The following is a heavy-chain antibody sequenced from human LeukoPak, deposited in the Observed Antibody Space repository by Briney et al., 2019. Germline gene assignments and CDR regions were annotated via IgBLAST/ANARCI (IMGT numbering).Heavy chain of an antibody. V-gene: IGHV3-49*04. CDR3: TRDSIAVAGC. D-gene: IGHD6-19*01. Sequence: GGSLRLSCTASGFSFGDYAMSWVRQAPGKGLEWVGFIRSKAYGGTTEYAASVKGRFTISRDDSKSIAYLQMNSLKTEDTAVYYCTRDSIAVAGCWGQGTLVTVSS. CDR1: GFSFGDYA. J-gene: IGHJ4*02. CDR2: IRSKAYGGTT.